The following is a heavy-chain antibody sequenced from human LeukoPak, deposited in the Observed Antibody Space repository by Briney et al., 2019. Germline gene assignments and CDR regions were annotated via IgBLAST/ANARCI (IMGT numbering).Heavy chain of an antibody. CDR3: ARVGRERRDPDDSYYYMDV. J-gene: IGHJ6*03. Sequence: SETLSLTCTVSGGSISSGDYYWSWIRQPPGKGLEWIGYIYYSGSTYYNPSLKSRVTISVDTSKNQFSLKLSSVTAADTAVYYCARVGRERRDPDDSYYYMDVWGKGTMVTVSS. D-gene: IGHD5-24*01. V-gene: IGHV4-30-4*08. CDR1: GGSISSGDYY. CDR2: IYYSGST.